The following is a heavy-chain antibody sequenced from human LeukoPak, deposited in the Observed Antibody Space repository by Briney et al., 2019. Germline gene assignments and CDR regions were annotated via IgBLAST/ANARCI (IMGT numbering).Heavy chain of an antibody. CDR3: ARDNYDILTGGLYYYYYYYMDV. D-gene: IGHD3-9*01. V-gene: IGHV1-18*04. Sequence: ASVKVSCKASGYTFTGYYMHWVRQAPGQGLEWMGWISAYNGNTNYAQKLQGRVTMTTDTSTSTAYMELRSLRSDDTAVYYCARDNYDILTGGLYYYYYYYMDVWGKGTTVTVSS. CDR1: GYTFTGYY. CDR2: ISAYNGNT. J-gene: IGHJ6*03.